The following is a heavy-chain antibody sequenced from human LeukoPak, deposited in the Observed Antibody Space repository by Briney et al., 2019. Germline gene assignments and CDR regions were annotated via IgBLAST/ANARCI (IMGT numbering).Heavy chain of an antibody. D-gene: IGHD4-17*01. CDR2: IIPIFGIA. CDR3: ARASYGDYVVY. Sequence: VASVKVSCKASGGTFSSYAISWVRQAPGQGLEWMGRIIPIFGIANYAQKFQGRVTITADKSTSTAYMELSSLRPEDTAVYYCARASYGDYVVYWGQGTLVTVSS. V-gene: IGHV1-69*04. CDR1: GGTFSSYA. J-gene: IGHJ4*02.